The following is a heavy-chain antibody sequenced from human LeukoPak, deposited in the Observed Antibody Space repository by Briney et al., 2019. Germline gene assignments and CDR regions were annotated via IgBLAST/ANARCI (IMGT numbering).Heavy chain of an antibody. CDR3: ARDKRYYGTSDFYDSHSPDAFDI. V-gene: IGHV4-30-4*07. Sequence: SETLSLTCAVSGGSISSGGYSRSWIRQPPGQGLEWIGYIYYDGSTYYNPSLKSRVTLSVDTSKNQFSLNLSSVTAADTAVYYCARDKRYYGTSDFYDSHSPDAFDIWGQGTMVTVSS. CDR2: IYYDGST. CDR1: GGSISSGGYS. D-gene: IGHD3-22*01. J-gene: IGHJ3*02.